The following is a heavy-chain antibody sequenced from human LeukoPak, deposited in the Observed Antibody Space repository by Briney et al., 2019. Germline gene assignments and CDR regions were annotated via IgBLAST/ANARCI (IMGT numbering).Heavy chain of an antibody. CDR2: ISYDGSNK. CDR3: ARAAPSSLTVPPPPPDY. D-gene: IGHD1-14*01. Sequence: GGSLRLSCAASGFTFSSYAMHWVRQAPGKGLEWVAVISYDGSNKYYADSVKGRFTISRDNSKNTMYLQMNSLRAEDTAVYYCARAAPSSLTVPPPPPDYWGQGTLVTVSS. CDR1: GFTFSSYA. J-gene: IGHJ4*02. V-gene: IGHV3-30-3*01.